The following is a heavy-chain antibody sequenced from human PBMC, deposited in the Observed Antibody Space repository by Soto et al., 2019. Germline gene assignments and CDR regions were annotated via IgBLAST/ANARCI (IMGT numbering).Heavy chain of an antibody. J-gene: IGHJ4*02. V-gene: IGHV1-18*01. D-gene: IGHD3-9*01. CDR2: ISGYTGNT. Sequence: ASVKVSFKASGYTFTSYGISWVRQAPGQGLEWMGWISGYTGNTNYAQKLQGRVTMTTDTSTSTAYMELRSLRSDDTAVYYCARGDQYFDWLPQSPYYFDYWGQGTLVTVSS. CDR3: ARGDQYFDWLPQSPYYFDY. CDR1: GYTFTSYG.